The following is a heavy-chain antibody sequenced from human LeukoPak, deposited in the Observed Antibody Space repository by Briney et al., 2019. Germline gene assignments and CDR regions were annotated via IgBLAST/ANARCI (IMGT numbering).Heavy chain of an antibody. V-gene: IGHV4-4*02. CDR1: GVSLSSSNW. J-gene: IGHJ4*02. CDR2: NYHSGST. D-gene: IGHD3-10*01. CDR3: ARGGSGSYYKNIPPHN. Sequence: SGTPSLPCAVSGVSLSSSNWGSWGRQPPRKGVEWVGGNYHSGSTNYNPSLKSRVTISLDESKNQFSLKLTSVTATDTAVYYCARGGSGSYYKNIPPHNWGQGTLVTVSS.